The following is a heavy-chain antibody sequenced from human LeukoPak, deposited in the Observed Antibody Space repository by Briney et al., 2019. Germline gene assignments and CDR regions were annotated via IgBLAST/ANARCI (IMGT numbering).Heavy chain of an antibody. CDR3: AREEQRHYNWNY. Sequence: GASVKVSCKASGYTFTGYFMHWVRQAPGQGLEWMGWINPNSGGTNYAQKFQGRVTMTRDTSISTSFMELSRLTSDDTAIYYCAREEQRHYNWNYWGQGTLVTVSS. D-gene: IGHD1-20*01. V-gene: IGHV1-2*02. CDR1: GYTFTGYF. CDR2: INPNSGGT. J-gene: IGHJ4*02.